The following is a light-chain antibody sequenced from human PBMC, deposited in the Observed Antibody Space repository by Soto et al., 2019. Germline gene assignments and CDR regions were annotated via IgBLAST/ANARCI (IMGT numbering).Light chain of an antibody. V-gene: IGLV1-51*01. CDR1: SSNIGNNY. J-gene: IGLJ2*01. CDR3: GTWDNSLSAPV. Sequence: QSVLTQPPSVSAAPGQTVTISCSGSSSNIGNNYVAWYQQLPGTAPKLLIYDNNQRPSVIPDRFSGSKSGTSATLGITGLQTGDEAYYYCGTWDNSLSAPVFGGGTKLTVL. CDR2: DNN.